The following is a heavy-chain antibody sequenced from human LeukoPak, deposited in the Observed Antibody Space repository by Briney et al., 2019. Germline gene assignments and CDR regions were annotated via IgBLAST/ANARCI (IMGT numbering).Heavy chain of an antibody. V-gene: IGHV7-4-1*02. CDR1: GYTFTSYA. D-gene: IGHD2-8*01. CDR2: INTNTGNP. Sequence: WASVKVSCKASGYTFTSYAMNWVRQAPGQGLEWMGWINTNTGNPTYAQGFTGRFVFSLDTSVSTAYLQISSLKAEDTAVYYCARNPRYCTNGVCYNFDYWGQGTLVTVSS. CDR3: ARNPRYCTNGVCYNFDY. J-gene: IGHJ4*02.